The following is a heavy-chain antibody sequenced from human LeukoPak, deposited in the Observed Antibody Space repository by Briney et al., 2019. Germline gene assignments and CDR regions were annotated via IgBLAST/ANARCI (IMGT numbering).Heavy chain of an antibody. CDR2: VNTGSDSI. CDR3: ARSPLRYFDWTTVVFDY. D-gene: IGHD3-9*01. V-gene: IGHV3-48*04. J-gene: IGHJ4*02. Sequence: GGSLRLSCAASGFTFSSYGMNWVRQAPGKGLEWVSYVNTGSDSIYYADSVKGRFTISRDNAKNSLYLQMNSLRAEDTAVYYCARSPLRYFDWTTVVFDYWGQGTLVTVSS. CDR1: GFTFSSYG.